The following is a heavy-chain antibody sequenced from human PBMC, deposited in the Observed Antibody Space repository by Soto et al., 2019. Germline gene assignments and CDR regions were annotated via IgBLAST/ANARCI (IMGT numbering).Heavy chain of an antibody. CDR2: IYYSGST. V-gene: IGHV4-59*12. J-gene: IGHJ4*02. D-gene: IGHD1-20*01. Sequence: SETLSLTCTVSGGSISSYYWSWIRQPPGKGLEWIGYIYYSGSTNYNPSLKSRVTISVDTSKNQFSLKLSSVTAADTAVYYCARTKGIYNWNAFDYWGQGTLVTVSS. CDR1: GGSISSYY. CDR3: ARTKGIYNWNAFDY.